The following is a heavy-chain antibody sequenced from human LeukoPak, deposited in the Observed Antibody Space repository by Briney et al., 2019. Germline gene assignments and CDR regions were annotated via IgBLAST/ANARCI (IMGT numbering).Heavy chain of an antibody. CDR1: GGSISSNSYY. V-gene: IGHV4-61*05. Sequence: SETLSLTCTVSGGSISSNSYYCSWIRQSPGKGLEWIGYIYYSGTTNYNPSLKSRVTISVDTSKNQFSLKLTSVTAADTAVYYCARSGSYGGHFDNWGQGTLVTVSS. CDR3: ARSGSYGGHFDN. CDR2: IYYSGTT. J-gene: IGHJ4*02. D-gene: IGHD1-26*01.